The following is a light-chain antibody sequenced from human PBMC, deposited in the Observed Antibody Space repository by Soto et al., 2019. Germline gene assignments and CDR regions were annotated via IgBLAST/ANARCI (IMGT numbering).Light chain of an antibody. CDR1: QSISSY. Sequence: DIRSTQSPSSLSSSLVDRVTITCRASQSISSYLNWYQQKPGKAPKLLIYAASSLQSGVPSRFSGSGSGTDFTLTISSLQPEDFATYYCQQSYSTPSITFGQGTRLEI. CDR2: AAS. CDR3: QQSYSTPSIT. V-gene: IGKV1-39*01. J-gene: IGKJ5*01.